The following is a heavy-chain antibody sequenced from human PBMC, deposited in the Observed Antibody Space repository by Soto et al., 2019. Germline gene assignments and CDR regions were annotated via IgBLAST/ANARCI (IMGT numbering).Heavy chain of an antibody. D-gene: IGHD3-9*01. CDR2: ISGSGGST. CDR3: AKDGERLRYFDWLLYY. CDR1: GFTFSSYA. Sequence: QSGGSLRLSCAASGFTFSSYAMSWVRQAPGKGLEWVSTISGSGGSTYYADSVKGRFTISRDNSKNTLYLQMNSLRAEDTAVYYCAKDGERLRYFDWLLYYWGQGTLVTVSS. V-gene: IGHV3-23*01. J-gene: IGHJ4*02.